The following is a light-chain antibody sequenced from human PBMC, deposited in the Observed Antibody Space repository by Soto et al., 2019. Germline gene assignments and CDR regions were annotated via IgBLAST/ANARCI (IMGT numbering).Light chain of an antibody. Sequence: QSALTQPDSVSGSPGESITISCTGTRSDVGSYNSIAWYQQHPGKAPRVMIFEVTKRPSGISNRFSGSKSGSTASLTISGLQAEDEADYFCFSYAGDSTWVFGGGTKLTVL. CDR1: RSDVGSYNS. J-gene: IGLJ3*02. CDR3: FSYAGDSTWV. V-gene: IGLV2-23*02. CDR2: EVT.